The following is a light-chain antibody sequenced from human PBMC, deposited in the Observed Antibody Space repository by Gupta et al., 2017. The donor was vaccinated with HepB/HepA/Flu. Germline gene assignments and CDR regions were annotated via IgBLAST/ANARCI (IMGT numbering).Light chain of an antibody. J-gene: IGKJ2*03. CDR2: DAS. CDR1: QSVSSY. V-gene: IGKV3-11*01. CDR3: QQRSNWCCS. Sequence: EIVLTQSPATLSLSPGERATLSCRASQSVSSYLAWYQQKPGQAPRLLIYDASNRATGIPARFSGSGSGTDFTLTISSLEPEDFAVYYCQQRSNWCCSFGQGTKLEIK.